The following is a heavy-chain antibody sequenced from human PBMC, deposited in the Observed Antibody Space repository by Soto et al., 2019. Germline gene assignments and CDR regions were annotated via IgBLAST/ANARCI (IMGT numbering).Heavy chain of an antibody. D-gene: IGHD6-13*01. CDR2: INIKANGYTT. J-gene: IGHJ4*02. Sequence: GCLILSCAASGFPFCDHYLDWVCQGPGKGRWWVGRINIKANGYTTHDAEPLYSSFIISSDDPKISEFLQKNRLKTDDTAVFYSTRVKLDNIRSSDDWGKGILVTVSS. V-gene: IGHV3-72*01. CDR3: TRVKLDNIRSSDD. CDR1: GFPFCDHY.